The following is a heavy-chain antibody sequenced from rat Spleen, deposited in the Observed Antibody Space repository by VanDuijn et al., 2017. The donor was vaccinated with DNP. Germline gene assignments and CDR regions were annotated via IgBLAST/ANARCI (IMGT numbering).Heavy chain of an antibody. Sequence: EVQLVESGGGLVQPGRSLKLSCAASGFTFSDYAMAWVRQSPKKGLEWVATILYDGSSTYYRDSVKGRFTISRDNAKSTLYLQMDSLRSEDTATYYCATLREAMDAWGQGTSVTVSS. CDR3: ATLREAMDA. CDR1: GFTFSDYA. CDR2: ILYDGSST. J-gene: IGHJ4*01. D-gene: IGHD1-11*01. V-gene: IGHV5-7*01.